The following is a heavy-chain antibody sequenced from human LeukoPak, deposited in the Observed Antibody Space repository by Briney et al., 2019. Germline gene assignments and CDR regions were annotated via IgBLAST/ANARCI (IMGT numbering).Heavy chain of an antibody. CDR2: IYNDGST. D-gene: IGHD2-2*01. CDR3: ARQRILYCSSTSCWGKGGYYFDY. CDR1: GDSFSGTNW. V-gene: IGHV4-4*02. Sequence: SETLSLTCAVSGDSFSGTNWWSWVRQPPGKGLEWIGEIYNDGSTNYNPSLKSRVTISVDTSKNQFSLKLTSVTAADTAVYYCARQRILYCSSTSCWGKGGYYFDYWGQGTLVTVSS. J-gene: IGHJ4*02.